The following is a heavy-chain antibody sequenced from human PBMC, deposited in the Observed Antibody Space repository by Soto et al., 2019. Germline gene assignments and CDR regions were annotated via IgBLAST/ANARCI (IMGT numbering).Heavy chain of an antibody. CDR3: ARGGTFAYDTSGYSVY. J-gene: IGHJ4*02. D-gene: IGHD3-22*01. CDR2: INPKSGGT. CDR1: GYTFSAYY. Sequence: ASVKVSCKTSGYTFSAYYMHWVRQAPGQGLESMGWINPKSGGTLYAQKFQGRVTMTRDTSISTAYMELSRLRSDDTAVYYCARGGTFAYDTSGYSVYWGQGTLVTVSS. V-gene: IGHV1-2*02.